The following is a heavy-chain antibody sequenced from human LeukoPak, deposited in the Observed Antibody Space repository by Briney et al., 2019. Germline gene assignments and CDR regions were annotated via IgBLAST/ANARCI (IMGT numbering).Heavy chain of an antibody. Sequence: GGSLRLSCAASGFTFSTNYMSWVRQAPGKGLVWVSDIYSGGSPYYADSVKGRITISRHYTYNTLYLQMNKLRGKDTAEYYCARDLNYYDSSGYGHWGQGTLVTVSS. J-gene: IGHJ4*02. CDR3: ARDLNYYDSSGYGH. CDR2: IYSGGSP. CDR1: GFTFSTNY. D-gene: IGHD3-22*01. V-gene: IGHV3-53*01.